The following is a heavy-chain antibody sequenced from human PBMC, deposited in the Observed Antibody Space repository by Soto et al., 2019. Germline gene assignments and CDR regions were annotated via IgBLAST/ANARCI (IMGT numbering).Heavy chain of an antibody. D-gene: IGHD3-9*01. V-gene: IGHV1-18*01. Sequence: GASVKVSCKASGYTFTSYGISWVRQAPGQGLEWMGWISAYNGNTNYAQKLQGRVTMTTDTSTSTAYMELRSLRSDDTAVYYCARNVLRYFDWLLTLDYWGQGTLVTVSS. CDR2: ISAYNGNT. CDR3: ARNVLRYFDWLLTLDY. CDR1: GYTFTSYG. J-gene: IGHJ4*02.